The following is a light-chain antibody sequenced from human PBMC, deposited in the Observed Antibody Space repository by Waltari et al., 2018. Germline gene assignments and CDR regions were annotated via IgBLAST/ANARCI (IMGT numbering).Light chain of an antibody. CDR1: QSISSW. Sequence: DIQMPQSPSTLSASVGDRVTITCRASQSISSWLAWYQQKPGKAPKPLIYKASSLESGVPSRFSGSGSGTEFTLTISSLQPDDFATYYCQQYNSYWETFGQGTKVEIK. CDR3: QQYNSYWET. CDR2: KAS. V-gene: IGKV1-5*03. J-gene: IGKJ1*01.